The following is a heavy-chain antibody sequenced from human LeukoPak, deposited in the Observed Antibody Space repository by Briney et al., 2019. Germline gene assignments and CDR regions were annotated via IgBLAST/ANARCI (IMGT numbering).Heavy chain of an antibody. V-gene: IGHV3-23*01. CDR1: GLTFSSYA. D-gene: IGHD2-2*01. J-gene: IGHJ4*02. CDR2: ISSSGGNT. Sequence: PGGSLRLSCTASGLTFSSYAMSWVRQAPGKGLEWVSGISSSGGNTYHADSVKGRFTTSRDNSKNTLYLQMKSLRAEDTAVYYCARGLPDYFDYWGQGTLVTVSS. CDR3: ARGLPDYFDY.